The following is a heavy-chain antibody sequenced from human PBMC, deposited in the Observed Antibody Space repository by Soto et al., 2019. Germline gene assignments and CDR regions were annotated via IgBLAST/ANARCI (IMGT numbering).Heavy chain of an antibody. Sequence: GGSLRLSCAASEFTFSNYAMSWVRQAPGKGLEWVSSISDNGGTTYYADSVKGRFTISRDNSKNTLYLQMNSLRAEDTAVYYWAKDPQQLIVYFDYWGKGTQGTVSS. CDR2: ISDNGGTT. D-gene: IGHD6-13*01. CDR3: AKDPQQLIVYFDY. CDR1: EFTFSNYA. V-gene: IGHV3-23*01. J-gene: IGHJ4*02.